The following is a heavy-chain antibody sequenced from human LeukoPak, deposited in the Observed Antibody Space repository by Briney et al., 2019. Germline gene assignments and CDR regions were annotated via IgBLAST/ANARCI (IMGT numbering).Heavy chain of an antibody. V-gene: IGHV4-4*07. Sequence: SEALSLTCTVSGGSISSYYWSWIRQPAGKGLEWIGRIYTSGSTNYNSSLKSRVTISVDTSKNQFSLNLSSVTAADTAVYYCARGLASGYPPIPFDYWGQGTLVTVSS. D-gene: IGHD3-3*01. CDR1: GGSISSYY. J-gene: IGHJ4*02. CDR3: ARGLASGYPPIPFDY. CDR2: IYTSGST.